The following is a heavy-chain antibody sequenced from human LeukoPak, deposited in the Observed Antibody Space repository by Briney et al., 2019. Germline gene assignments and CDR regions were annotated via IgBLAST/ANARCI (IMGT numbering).Heavy chain of an antibody. CDR2: ISYDGSDK. CDR1: GFTFSRNA. Sequence: PGRPLRLSCVASGFTFSRNAMHWVRQAPGKGPEWVAIISYDGSDKYYADSVRGRFTISRDNSKNTLYLQMNSLSSEDTAVYYCAKPGYCSSATSCLNWFDPWGLGTLVTVSS. V-gene: IGHV3-30*18. J-gene: IGHJ5*02. D-gene: IGHD2-8*02. CDR3: AKPGYCSSATSCLNWFDP.